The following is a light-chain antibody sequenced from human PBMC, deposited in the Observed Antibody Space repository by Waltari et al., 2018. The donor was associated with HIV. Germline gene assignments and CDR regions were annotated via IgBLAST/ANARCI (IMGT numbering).Light chain of an antibody. V-gene: IGLV3-25*03. J-gene: IGLJ3*02. Sequence: SYELTQPPSVSVSPGQTATITCSGDSLSGQSAYWYQQRPGQAPVAIIYKDTERASGIPEGFSGSSAGKTVTLSISEAQTEDEADYYCQSADSSGGVRVFGGGTRLSVL. CDR1: SLSGQS. CDR3: QSADSSGGVRV. CDR2: KDT.